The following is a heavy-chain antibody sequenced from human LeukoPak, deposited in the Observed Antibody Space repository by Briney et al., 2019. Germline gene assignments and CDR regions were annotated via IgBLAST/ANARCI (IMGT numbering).Heavy chain of an antibody. V-gene: IGHV3-7*01. CDR2: IKEDGSEK. CDR1: GFTFSAHW. D-gene: IGHD2-2*01. Sequence: GGSLRLSCAASGFTFSAHWMSWVRQAPGKGLEWVAKIKEDGSEKYYVDSVKGRFTISRDNAKNSLSLQMHSLRDEDTAVYYCVRDQGHCTSVSCRGDAFDVWGQGSMVSVSS. J-gene: IGHJ3*01. CDR3: VRDQGHCTSVSCRGDAFDV.